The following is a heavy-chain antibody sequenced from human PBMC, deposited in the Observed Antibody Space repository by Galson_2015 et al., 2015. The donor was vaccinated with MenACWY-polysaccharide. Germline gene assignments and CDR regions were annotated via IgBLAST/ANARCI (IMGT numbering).Heavy chain of an antibody. V-gene: IGHV4-59*01. Sequence: ETLSLTCTVSGGSMSSYYGGWIRQPPGKGLEWIGYMHTSGRSNYNPSLKSRVTISVDTSKKEFFLKLSSVTAADTAVYYCVAELYQAPFGWFDPWGQGTQVIVSS. CDR2: MHTSGRS. J-gene: IGHJ5*02. CDR1: GGSMSSYY. CDR3: VAELYQAPFGWFDP. D-gene: IGHD2-2*01.